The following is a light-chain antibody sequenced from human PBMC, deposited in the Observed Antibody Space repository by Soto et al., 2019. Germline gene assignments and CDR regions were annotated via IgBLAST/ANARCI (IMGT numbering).Light chain of an antibody. J-gene: IGKJ3*01. CDR3: QQYCSSPLFT. CDR1: QSVSNNL. V-gene: IGKV3-20*01. CDR2: GAS. Sequence: EVVLTQSPGTLSLSPGERATLSCRASQSVSNNLLAWFQQKPGQAPRLLIYGASSRATGIPDRFSGSGSGTDFTLTISRLESEDFAVYYCQQYCSSPLFTFGPGTKVDIK.